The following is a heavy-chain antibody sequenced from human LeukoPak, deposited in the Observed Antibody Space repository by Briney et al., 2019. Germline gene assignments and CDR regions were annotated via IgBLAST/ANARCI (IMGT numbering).Heavy chain of an antibody. Sequence: GGSLRLSCAASGFTFSSYSMNWVRQAPGKGLEWVSSISSSSSYIYYADSVKGRFTISRDNAKNSLYLQMNSLRAEDTAVYYCARDLEIVVVPATKPGKRHLSFDYWGQGTLVTVSS. CDR3: ARDLEIVVVPATKPGKRHLSFDY. J-gene: IGHJ4*02. CDR1: GFTFSSYS. V-gene: IGHV3-21*01. D-gene: IGHD2-2*03. CDR2: ISSSSSYI.